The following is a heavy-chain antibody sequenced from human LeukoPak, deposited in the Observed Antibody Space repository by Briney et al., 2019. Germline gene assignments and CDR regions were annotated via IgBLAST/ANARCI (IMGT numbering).Heavy chain of an antibody. V-gene: IGHV3-13*01. J-gene: IGHJ4*02. CDR1: GFTFSSYD. Sequence: GGSLRLSCAASGFTFSSYDMHWVRQATGKGLEWVSAIGTAGDTYYPGSVKGRFTISRENAKNSLYLQMNSLSAGDTAVYYCARGGYSYGYGFDYWGQGTLVTVSS. CDR3: ARGGYSYGYGFDY. D-gene: IGHD5-18*01. CDR2: IGTAGDT.